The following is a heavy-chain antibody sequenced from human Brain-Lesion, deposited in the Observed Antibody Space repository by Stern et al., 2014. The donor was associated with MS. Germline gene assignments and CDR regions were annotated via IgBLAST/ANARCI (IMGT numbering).Heavy chain of an antibody. CDR3: ARELPDLNAFDI. V-gene: IGHV4-4*02. D-gene: IGHD1-14*01. CDR1: GGSISSSNW. CDR2: IHHSGGT. J-gene: IGHJ3*02. Sequence: VQLVESGPGLVKPSGTLSLTCAVSGGSISSSNWWCWVRPSPGKGLEGVGEIHHSGGTNYRPSFESRVIISGGKSKNHFSLKLSYVTAADTAVYYCARELPDLNAFDIWGQGTMVTVSS.